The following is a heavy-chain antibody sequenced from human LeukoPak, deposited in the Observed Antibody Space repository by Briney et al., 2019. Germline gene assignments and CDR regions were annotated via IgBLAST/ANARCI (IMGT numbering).Heavy chain of an antibody. V-gene: IGHV1-46*01. CDR2: INPSGGST. Sequence: ASVKVSCKASGYTFTSYYMHWVRQAPGQGLEWMGIINPSGGSTSYAQKFQGRVTMTRDTSTCTVYMELSSLRSEDTAVYYCAREETYYDILTGYYEWGQGTLVTVSS. J-gene: IGHJ4*02. D-gene: IGHD3-9*01. CDR3: AREETYYDILTGYYE. CDR1: GYTFTSYY.